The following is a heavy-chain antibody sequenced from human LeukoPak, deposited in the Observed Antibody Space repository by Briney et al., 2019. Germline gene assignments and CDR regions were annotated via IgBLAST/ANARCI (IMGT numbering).Heavy chain of an antibody. Sequence: GESPKISCKGSGYSFTSYWIGWVRQLPGKGLEWMGIIYPGDSDTRYSPSFQGQVTISADKSISTAYLQWSSLKASDTAMYYCARQGSMVRGVNWFDPWGQGTLVTVSS. CDR2: IYPGDSDT. CDR1: GYSFTSYW. J-gene: IGHJ5*02. V-gene: IGHV5-51*01. D-gene: IGHD3-10*01. CDR3: ARQGSMVRGVNWFDP.